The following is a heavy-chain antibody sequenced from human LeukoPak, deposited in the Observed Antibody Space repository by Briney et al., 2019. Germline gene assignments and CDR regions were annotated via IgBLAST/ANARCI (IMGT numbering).Heavy chain of an antibody. CDR1: GGSISSYY. Sequence: SETLSLTCTVSGGSISSYYWSWIRQPPGKGLEWIAYIYYSGSTNYNPSLKSRVTISVDRSKNQFSLRLTSVTAADTAVYYCARGSGGNAFDIWGQGTMVTVSS. J-gene: IGHJ3*02. CDR3: ARGSGGNAFDI. D-gene: IGHD3-3*01. CDR2: IYYSGST. V-gene: IGHV4-59*01.